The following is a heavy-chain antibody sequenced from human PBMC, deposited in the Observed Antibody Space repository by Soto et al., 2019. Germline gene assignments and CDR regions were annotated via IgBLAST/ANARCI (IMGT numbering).Heavy chain of an antibody. J-gene: IGHJ6*02. V-gene: IGHV1-18*04. Sequence: ASVKVSCKASGYTFTSYGISWVRQAPGQGLEWMGWTSAYNGNTNYAQKLQGRVTMTTDTSTSTAYMELRSLRSDDTAVYYCARDNPPGITIFGVVIIGMDVWGQGTTVTVSS. D-gene: IGHD3-3*01. CDR1: GYTFTSYG. CDR3: ARDNPPGITIFGVVIIGMDV. CDR2: TSAYNGNT.